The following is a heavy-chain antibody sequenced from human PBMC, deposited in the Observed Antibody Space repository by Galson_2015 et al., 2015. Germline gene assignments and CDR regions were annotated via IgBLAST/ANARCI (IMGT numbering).Heavy chain of an antibody. V-gene: IGHV3-53*01. J-gene: IGHJ3*02. CDR3: ARGSSGYDYAFDI. CDR1: GFTVSSNY. Sequence: SLRLSCAASGFTVSSNYMSWVRQAPGKGLEWVSVIYSGGSTYYADSVKGRFTISRDNSKNTLYLQMNSLRAEDTAVYYCARGSSGYDYAFDIWGQGTMVTVSS. D-gene: IGHD5-12*01. CDR2: IYSGGST.